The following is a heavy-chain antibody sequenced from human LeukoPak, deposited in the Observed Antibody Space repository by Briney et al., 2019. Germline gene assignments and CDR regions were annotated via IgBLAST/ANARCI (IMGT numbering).Heavy chain of an antibody. J-gene: IGHJ5*02. Sequence: GGSLRLSCAASGVTLSSYAMSWARQAPGKGLEWVSGISSSGSGGNTYYADSVKGRFTISRDNSKNTLYLQMNSLRAEDTAVYYCAKDGKDYDFWSGDSPAPDPWGQGTLVTVSS. CDR2: ISSSGSGGNT. D-gene: IGHD3-3*01. V-gene: IGHV3-23*01. CDR3: AKDGKDYDFWSGDSPAPDP. CDR1: GVTLSSYA.